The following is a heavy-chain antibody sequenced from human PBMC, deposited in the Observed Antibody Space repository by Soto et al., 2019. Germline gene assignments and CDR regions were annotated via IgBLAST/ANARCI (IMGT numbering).Heavy chain of an antibody. CDR1: GGSIHNYY. Sequence: SETLSLTCTVSGGSIHNYYWSWMRQTPGKGLVWIGHIYSIGSTKYNPSLQSRVSISSDTSKNQFFLNLTSVSAADTGVYFCARASQRYRGNWYELFDYWGQGTRVT. V-gene: IGHV4-59*01. CDR2: IYSIGST. J-gene: IGHJ4*02. CDR3: ARASQRYRGNWYELFDY. D-gene: IGHD6-13*01.